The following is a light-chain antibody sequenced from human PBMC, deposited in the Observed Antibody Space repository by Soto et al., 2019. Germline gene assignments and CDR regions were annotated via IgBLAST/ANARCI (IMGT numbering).Light chain of an antibody. CDR1: SSNIGSNY. CDR3: AAWDDSLGGVV. J-gene: IGLJ3*02. CDR2: RNN. V-gene: IGLV1-47*01. Sequence: QSVLTQPPSASGTPGQRVTISCSGSSSNIGSNYVYWYQQLPGTAPQLLIYRNNQRPSGVPDRFSGSKSGTSASLAISGLRSEDEADDYCAAWDDSLGGVVFGGGTKLTVL.